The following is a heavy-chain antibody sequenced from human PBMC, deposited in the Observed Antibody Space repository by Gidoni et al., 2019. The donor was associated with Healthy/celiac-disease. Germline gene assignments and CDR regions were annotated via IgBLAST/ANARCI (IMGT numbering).Heavy chain of an antibody. CDR3: ARGTSIAARFAHDDAFDI. CDR1: GYSFTSYW. V-gene: IGHV5-51*01. D-gene: IGHD6-6*01. J-gene: IGHJ3*02. CDR2: IYPGDSDT. Sequence: EVQLVQSGAEVKKPGESLKISCKGSGYSFTSYWIGWVRQMPGKGLEWMGIIYPGDSDTRYSPSFQGQVTISADKSISTAYLQWSSLKASDTAMYYCARGTSIAARFAHDDAFDIWGQGTMVTVSS.